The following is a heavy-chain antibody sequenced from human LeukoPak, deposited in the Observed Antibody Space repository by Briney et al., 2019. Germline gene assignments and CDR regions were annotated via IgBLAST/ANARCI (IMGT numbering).Heavy chain of an antibody. CDR2: IIPILGIA. D-gene: IGHD6-13*01. CDR3: AYGIAAAGTPAFDV. Sequence: GASVKVSCKAPGGTFSSYAISWVRQAPGQGLEWMGRIIPILGIANYAQKFQGRVTITADKSTSTAYMELSSLRSEDMAVYYCAYGIAAAGTPAFDVWGQGTMVTVSS. CDR1: GGTFSSYA. V-gene: IGHV1-69*04. J-gene: IGHJ3*01.